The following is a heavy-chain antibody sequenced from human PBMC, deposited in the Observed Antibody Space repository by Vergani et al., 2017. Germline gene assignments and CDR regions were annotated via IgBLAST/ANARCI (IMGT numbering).Heavy chain of an antibody. J-gene: IGHJ4*02. CDR1: GFTFSSYS. CDR2: ISSSSSTI. CDR3: AVDLAGIPS. Sequence: VQLVESGGGLVQPGGSLRLSCAASGFTFSSYSMNWVRQAPGKGLEWVSYISSSSSTIYYADSVKGRFTISRDNAKNTLYLQMNSLRAEDTAVYYCAVDLAGIPSWGQGTLVTVSS. V-gene: IGHV3-48*04. D-gene: IGHD6-19*01.